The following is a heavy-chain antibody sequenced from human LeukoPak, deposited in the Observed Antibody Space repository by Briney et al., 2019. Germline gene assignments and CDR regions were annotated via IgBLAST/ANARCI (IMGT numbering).Heavy chain of an antibody. Sequence: GESLKISCKGSGYTFNSYWIGWVRQMPGKGLEWMGVIYPEDSDTRYSPSFQGQVTISADKSITTTYLQWSSLKASDTAMYYCARGQQLRDYWGQGTLVTVSS. CDR1: GYTFNSYW. D-gene: IGHD6-13*01. V-gene: IGHV5-51*01. CDR3: ARGQQLRDY. J-gene: IGHJ4*02. CDR2: IYPEDSDT.